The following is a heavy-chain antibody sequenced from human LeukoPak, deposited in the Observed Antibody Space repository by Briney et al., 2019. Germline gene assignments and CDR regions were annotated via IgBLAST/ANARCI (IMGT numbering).Heavy chain of an antibody. D-gene: IGHD6-6*01. J-gene: IGHJ6*03. CDR3: ARGRDSSSSPYSLIYYYYYYMDV. V-gene: IGHV4-4*07. CDR1: RGSTSTYY. CDR2: IYPSGNT. Sequence: SETLSLTCTVSRGSTSTYYWSWIRQPAGKGLEWIGRIYPSGNTNFNPSLMSRVTMSIDTSKNQFSLKLSSVTAADTAIYYCARGRDSSSSPYSLIYYYYYYMDVWGKGTTVTVSS.